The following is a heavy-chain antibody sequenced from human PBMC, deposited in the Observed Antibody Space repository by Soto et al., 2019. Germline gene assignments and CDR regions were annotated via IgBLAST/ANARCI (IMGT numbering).Heavy chain of an antibody. CDR2: IYWDDDE. CDR3: ARVNSSASLDF. J-gene: IGHJ4*02. V-gene: IGHV2-5*02. Sequence: QITLKESGPTLVKPTQTLTLTCTFSGFSLSTSGVGVGWIRQPPGKALEWLTLIYWDDDERYSPSLKSRLTITRDTSKNQVVLTMTNMDPVDTATYYCARVNSSASLDFWGQGTLVTVSS. CDR1: GFSLSTSGVG. D-gene: IGHD6-6*01.